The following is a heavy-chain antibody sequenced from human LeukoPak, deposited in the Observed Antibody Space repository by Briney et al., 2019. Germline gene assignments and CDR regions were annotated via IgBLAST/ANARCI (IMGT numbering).Heavy chain of an antibody. CDR1: GGSVSSSSFY. Sequence: SETLSLTCTVSGGSVSSSSFYWGWIRQPPGMVLEWIGTIYYSGSTYYNSSLKSRVTIAVDTSKNQFSLKLSSLTAADTAVYYCARQGITYGYLSYFDYWGQGTLVSVSS. J-gene: IGHJ4*02. D-gene: IGHD5-18*01. CDR3: ARQGITYGYLSYFDY. V-gene: IGHV4-39*01. CDR2: IYYSGST.